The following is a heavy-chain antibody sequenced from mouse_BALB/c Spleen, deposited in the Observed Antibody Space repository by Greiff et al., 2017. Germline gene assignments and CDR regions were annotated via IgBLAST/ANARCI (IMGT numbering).Heavy chain of an antibody. J-gene: IGHJ3*01. V-gene: IGHV1-5*01. D-gene: IGHD1-1*01. Sequence: VQLKQSGTVLARPGASVKMSCKASGYTFTSYWMHWVKQRPGQGLEWIGALYPGNSDTSYNQKFKGKAKLTAVTSTSTAYMELSSLTNVDSAVYYCTREGAYYYGSSYGFAYWGQGTLVTVSA. CDR2: LYPGNSDT. CDR1: GYTFTSYW. CDR3: TREGAYYYGSSYGFAY.